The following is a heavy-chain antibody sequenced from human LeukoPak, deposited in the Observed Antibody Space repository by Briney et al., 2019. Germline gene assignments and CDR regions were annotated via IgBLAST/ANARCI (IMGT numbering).Heavy chain of an antibody. D-gene: IGHD3-10*01. Sequence: PSETLSLTCTVSGSSISSSSCFWGWIRQPPGKGLEWIGSTYYSGNTYYNPSLKSRVAISVDTSKNQFSLKLSSVTAADTAVYYCARLRGSRNYWGQGALVTVSS. CDR1: GSSISSSSCF. CDR3: ARLRGSRNY. J-gene: IGHJ4*02. CDR2: TYYSGNT. V-gene: IGHV4-39*01.